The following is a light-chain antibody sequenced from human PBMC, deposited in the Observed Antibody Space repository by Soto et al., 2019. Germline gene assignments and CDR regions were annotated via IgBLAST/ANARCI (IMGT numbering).Light chain of an antibody. J-gene: IGLJ2*01. CDR2: ESD. V-gene: IGLV1-51*02. CDR3: GTWDTSLSVV. Sequence: QSVLTQPPSVSAAPGQMVTISCSGSSSNIGYNYVSWYQQLPGTAPKLLIYESDKRPSGIPDRFSGSKSGTSATLGIAGLQTGDEADYYCGTWDTSLSVVFGGGTKLTVL. CDR1: SSNIGYNY.